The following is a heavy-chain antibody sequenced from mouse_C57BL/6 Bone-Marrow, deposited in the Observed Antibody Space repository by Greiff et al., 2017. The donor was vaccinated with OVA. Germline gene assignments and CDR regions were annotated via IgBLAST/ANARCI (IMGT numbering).Heavy chain of an antibody. Sequence: QVQLQQPGAELVMPGASVKLSCKASGYTFTSYWMHWVKQRPGQGLEWIGEIDPSDSYTNYNQKFKGKSTLTVDKSSSTAYMQLSSLTSEDSAVYYCAREGIDYDYDGGMDYWGQGTAVTVSS. D-gene: IGHD2-4*01. J-gene: IGHJ4*01. CDR2: IDPSDSYT. CDR1: GYTFTSYW. V-gene: IGHV1-69*01. CDR3: AREGIDYDYDGGMDY.